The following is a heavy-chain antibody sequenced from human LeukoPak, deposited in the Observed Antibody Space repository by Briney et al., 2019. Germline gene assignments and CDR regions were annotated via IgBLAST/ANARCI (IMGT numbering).Heavy chain of an antibody. CDR2: ILYDGSNK. CDR1: GFTFSSYG. CDR3: AKDADAFDI. V-gene: IGHV3-30*18. J-gene: IGHJ3*02. Sequence: GGSLRLSCAASGFTFSSYGMHWVRQAPGKGLEWVAVILYDGSNKYYADSVKGRFTISRDNSKNTLYLQMNSLRAEDTAVYYCAKDADAFDIWGQGTMVTVSS.